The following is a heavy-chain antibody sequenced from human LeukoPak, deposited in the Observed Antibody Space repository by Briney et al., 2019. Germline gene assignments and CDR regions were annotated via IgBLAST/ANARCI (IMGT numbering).Heavy chain of an antibody. V-gene: IGHV1-2*02. Sequence: ASVKVSCKASGYTFTAYYMHWVRQAPGQGLEWVGWINPNSGGTNYAQKFQGRVTMIRDTSISTAYMELSRLRSDDTAAYYCARRAGGNYYYFDYWGQGTLVTVSS. D-gene: IGHD1-26*01. CDR1: GYTFTAYY. CDR3: ARRAGGNYYYFDY. J-gene: IGHJ4*02. CDR2: INPNSGGT.